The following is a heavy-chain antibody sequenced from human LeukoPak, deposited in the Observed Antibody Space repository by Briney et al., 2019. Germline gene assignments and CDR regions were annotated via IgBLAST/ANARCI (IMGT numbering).Heavy chain of an antibody. D-gene: IGHD5-18*01. J-gene: IGHJ4*02. Sequence: PRETLSLTRTVSVGSIRSYYWSWIRQPPARGLEWIGCIYYSGNTNYHPSLNSRVTISVDTTKSQFSVKLSAVTAADTAVYYCLRGGYSYGCYGYLDFWGEGTLVTVSS. CDR3: LRGGYSYGCYGYLDF. CDR1: VGSIRSYY. CDR2: IYYSGNT. V-gene: IGHV4-59*13.